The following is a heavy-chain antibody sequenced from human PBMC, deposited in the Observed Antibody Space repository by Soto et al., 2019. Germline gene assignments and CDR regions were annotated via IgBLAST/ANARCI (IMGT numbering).Heavy chain of an antibody. D-gene: IGHD2-21*01. CDR2: IDYSGST. Sequence: LLTLSVTRTVSDGTISSGGYCRSWIRQHRGRGLEWIGYIDYSGSTYYNPSLQNRISISVDTSKNQFSVRLSSVTAADTAMYYCVRDHFEGGDGGPYDAFDIWGRGTMVTVSS. CDR1: DGTISSGGYC. J-gene: IGHJ3*02. CDR3: VRDHFEGGDGGPYDAFDI. V-gene: IGHV4-31*02.